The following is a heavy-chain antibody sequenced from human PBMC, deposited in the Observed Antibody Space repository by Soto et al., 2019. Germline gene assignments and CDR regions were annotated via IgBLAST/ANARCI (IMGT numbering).Heavy chain of an antibody. Sequence: QLQLQESGPGLVKPSETLSLTCTVSGGSISSSSYYCGWIRQPPGKGLEWIGSIYYSGSTYYNPSLKSRVTLTVDTSKNQFSLKMSSVTAEDTAVYYCARGVPVDVWGQGTTVNVSS. CDR1: GGSISSSSYY. J-gene: IGHJ6*02. V-gene: IGHV4-39*01. CDR2: IYYSGST. CDR3: ARGVPVDV.